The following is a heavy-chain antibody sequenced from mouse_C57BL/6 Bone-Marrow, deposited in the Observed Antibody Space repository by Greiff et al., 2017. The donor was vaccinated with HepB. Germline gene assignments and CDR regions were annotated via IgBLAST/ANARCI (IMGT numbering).Heavy chain of an antibody. Sequence: EVQLQQSGTVLARPGASVKMSCKTSGYTFTSYWMHWVKQRPGQGLEWIGAIYPGNSDTSYNQKFKGKAKLTAVTSASTAYMELSSLTNEDSAVYYCTRGFITTVVTSFDYWGQGTTLTVSS. CDR1: GYTFTSYW. CDR2: IYPGNSDT. J-gene: IGHJ2*01. V-gene: IGHV1-5*01. D-gene: IGHD1-1*01. CDR3: TRGFITTVVTSFDY.